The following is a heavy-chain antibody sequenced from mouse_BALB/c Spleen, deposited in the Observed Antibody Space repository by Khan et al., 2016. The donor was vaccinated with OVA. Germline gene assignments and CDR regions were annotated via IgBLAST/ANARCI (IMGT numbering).Heavy chain of an antibody. CDR3: ARMARTIN. Sequence: VELVESGGGLVQPGGSLKLSCAASGFTFSSYGMSWVRQTPDKRLELVATINSNGGSTYYPDSVKGRFTISRDNAKNTLYLQMSSLKSEDTGMYYCARMARTINWGQGTTLTVSS. V-gene: IGHV5-6-3*01. CDR1: GFTFSSYG. CDR2: INSNGGST. J-gene: IGHJ2*01.